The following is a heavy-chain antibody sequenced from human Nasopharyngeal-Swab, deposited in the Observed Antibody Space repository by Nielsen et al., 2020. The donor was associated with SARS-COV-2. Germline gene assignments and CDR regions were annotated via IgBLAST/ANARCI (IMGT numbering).Heavy chain of an antibody. V-gene: IGHV1-69*05. CDR1: GGTFSSYA. CDR3: ARVWQLWESDY. J-gene: IGHJ4*02. Sequence: SVKVSCKASGGTFSSYAISWVRQAPGQGLEWMGGIIPIFGTANYAQKFQGRVTITRDTSASTAYMELSSLRSEDTAVYYCARVWQLWESDYWGQGTLVTVSS. D-gene: IGHD5-18*01. CDR2: IIPIFGTA.